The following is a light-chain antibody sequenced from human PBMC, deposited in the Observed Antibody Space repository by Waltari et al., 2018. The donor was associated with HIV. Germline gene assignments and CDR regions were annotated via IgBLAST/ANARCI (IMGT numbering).Light chain of an antibody. V-gene: IGKV3-11*01. Sequence: EIVLTQSPATVSLSPGERATLSCRASQSVTTFLAWYQQKPGQAPRLLIYDASNRATDIPDRFGASGSETDFTLTISSLEPEDSAVYYCQQRFKWPLTFGGGTKVEIK. CDR2: DAS. CDR1: QSVTTF. CDR3: QQRFKWPLT. J-gene: IGKJ4*01.